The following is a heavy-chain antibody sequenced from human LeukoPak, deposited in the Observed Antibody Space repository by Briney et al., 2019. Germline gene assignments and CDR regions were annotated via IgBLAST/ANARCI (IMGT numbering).Heavy chain of an antibody. CDR2: IRFDGSNK. CDR3: AKEIGDPGATPDY. J-gene: IGHJ4*02. CDR1: GFTFNTYG. D-gene: IGHD4-17*01. Sequence: PGGSLRLSCAASGFTFNTYGMHWFRQAPRQGLEWVTFIRFDGSNKDYADSVKGRFTISRDNSKNTLYLQMHSLRPEDTAMYYCAKEIGDPGATPDYWGQGTQVTVSS. V-gene: IGHV3-30*02.